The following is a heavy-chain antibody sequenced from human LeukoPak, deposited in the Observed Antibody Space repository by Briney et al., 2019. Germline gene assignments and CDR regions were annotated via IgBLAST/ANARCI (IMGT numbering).Heavy chain of an antibody. V-gene: IGHV1-18*01. CDR3: ARDPYDSSGDYSASDAFDI. CDR2: IRAYNDNV. D-gene: IGHD3-22*01. J-gene: IGHJ3*02. Sequence: ASVKVSCKASGYTFTSYGISWVRQAPGQGLEWMGWIRAYNDNVNYAQKLQGRVTMTTDTSKSTAYMELRSLRSEDTAVYYCARDPYDSSGDYSASDAFDILGQGTMVTVSS. CDR1: GYTFTSYG.